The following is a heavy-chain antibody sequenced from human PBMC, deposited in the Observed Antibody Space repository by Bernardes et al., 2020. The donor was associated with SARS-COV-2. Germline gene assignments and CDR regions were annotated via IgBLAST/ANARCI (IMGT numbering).Heavy chain of an antibody. CDR2: IYSDGSNK. D-gene: IGHD3-22*01. CDR3: ARDGDDSSGYYRPFDF. CDR1: GFTFSNYG. Sequence: GGSLRLSCAASGFTFSNYGMHWVRQAPGKGLEWVAIIYSDGSNKKYADSVKGRFTVSRDNSKDTLYLEMNSLRAEDTAIYYCARDGDDSSGYYRPFDFWGQGTLVIVSS. V-gene: IGHV3-33*01. J-gene: IGHJ4*02.